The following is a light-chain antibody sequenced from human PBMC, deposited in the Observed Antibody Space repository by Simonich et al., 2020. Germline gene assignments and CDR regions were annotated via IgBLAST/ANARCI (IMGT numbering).Light chain of an antibody. V-gene: IGKV4-1*01. CDR2: WVS. Sequence: DIVMTQSPDSLAVSLGERATINCKSSQSVLYSSNHKNYLAWYQQKPGQPPKLLIYWVSTRESGVPDRFRGSGSGTDFTLTISSLQAEDVAVYYCQQYYSTPFTFGPGTKVDIK. CDR1: QSVLYSSNHKNY. CDR3: QQYYSTPFT. J-gene: IGKJ3*01.